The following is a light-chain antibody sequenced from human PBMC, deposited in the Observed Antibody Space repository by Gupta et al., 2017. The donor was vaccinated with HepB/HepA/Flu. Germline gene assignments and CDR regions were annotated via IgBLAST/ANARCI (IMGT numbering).Light chain of an antibody. V-gene: IGLV2-14*03. CDR2: HVS. CDR3: SSETSYSPLYG. J-gene: IGLJ1*01. CDR1: NSDVCGHKF. Sequence: QPALTQPASVSGSLGQSVTISCPGTNSDVCGHKFVSWYQQHPGKAPKVVICHVSNRPSGVSDRFSGSRAANTASLTISGLQAEDEADYYGSSETSYSPLYGFGTGTKVTGL.